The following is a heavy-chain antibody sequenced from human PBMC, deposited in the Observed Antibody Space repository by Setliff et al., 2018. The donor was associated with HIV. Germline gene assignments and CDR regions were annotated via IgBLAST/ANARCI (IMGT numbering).Heavy chain of an antibody. CDR3: ASYYGADEPSYYFDF. D-gene: IGHD3-10*01. CDR2: IYHSGST. CDR1: GGSISSHY. J-gene: IGHJ4*02. V-gene: IGHV4-59*04. Sequence: PSETLSLTCTVSGGSISSHYWSWIRQPPGKRLEWIGYIYHSGSTYYNPSLQSRVTMAVDTSKNQFSLKLSSVTAADTAVYYCASYYGADEPSYYFDFWGQGTQVTVSS.